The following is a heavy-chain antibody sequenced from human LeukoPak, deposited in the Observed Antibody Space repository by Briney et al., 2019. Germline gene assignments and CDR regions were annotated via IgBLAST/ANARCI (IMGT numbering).Heavy chain of an antibody. D-gene: IGHD5-18*01. CDR2: IKQDGSEK. Sequence: PGGSLRLSCAASGFTFSSYWMSWVRQAPGKGLEWVANIKQDGSEKYYVDSVKGRFTISRDNAKNSLYLQMNSLRAEDTAVYYCARMAYSYGKRTFDYWGQGTLVTVSS. CDR3: ARMAYSYGKRTFDY. J-gene: IGHJ4*02. CDR1: GFTFSSYW. V-gene: IGHV3-7*01.